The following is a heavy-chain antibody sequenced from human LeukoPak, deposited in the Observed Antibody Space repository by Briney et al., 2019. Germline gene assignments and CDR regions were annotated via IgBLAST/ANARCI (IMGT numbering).Heavy chain of an antibody. D-gene: IGHD1-26*01. CDR1: GFTFSSYA. Sequence: GGSLRLSCAASGFTFSSYAMHWVRQAPGKGLEWVAVISYDGSNKYYADSVKGRFTISRDNSKNTLNLQMNSLRAEDTAVYYCATSKYSGSYWGQGTLVTVST. CDR2: ISYDGSNK. CDR3: ATSKYSGSY. V-gene: IGHV3-30*04. J-gene: IGHJ4*02.